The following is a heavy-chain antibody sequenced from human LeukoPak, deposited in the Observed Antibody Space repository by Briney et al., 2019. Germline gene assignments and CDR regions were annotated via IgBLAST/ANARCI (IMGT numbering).Heavy chain of an antibody. CDR2: INPNSGGT. CDR1: GYTFTGYY. D-gene: IGHD5-12*01. J-gene: IGHJ4*02. V-gene: IGHV1-2*02. CDR3: AQQDGYSGYDFLFDY. Sequence: ASVKVSCKASGYTFTGYYMHWVRQAPGQGLEWMGWINPNSGGTNYAQKFQGRVTMTRDTSTSTVYMELSSLRSEDTAVYYCAQQDGYSGYDFLFDYWGQGTLVTVSS.